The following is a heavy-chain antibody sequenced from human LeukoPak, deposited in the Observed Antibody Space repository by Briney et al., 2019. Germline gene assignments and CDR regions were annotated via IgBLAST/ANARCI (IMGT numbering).Heavy chain of an antibody. CDR2: ISDSGDST. CDR3: AKDGGFPTDYFDY. V-gene: IGHV3-23*01. Sequence: PGGSLRLSCAASGFTFSSYDMSWVRQAPGKGLEWVSSISDSGDSTNYADSVKGRFTISRDNSKNTLYLQMNSLRAEDTAVYYCAKDGGFPTDYFDYWGQGSLVTVSS. CDR1: GFTFSSYD. D-gene: IGHD4-23*01. J-gene: IGHJ4*02.